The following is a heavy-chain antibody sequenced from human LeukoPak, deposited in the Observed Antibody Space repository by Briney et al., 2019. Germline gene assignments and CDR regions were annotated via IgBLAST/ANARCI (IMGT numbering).Heavy chain of an antibody. CDR3: ARDQGSIAAVGYYYGMDV. J-gene: IGHJ6*02. D-gene: IGHD6-13*01. CDR2: INPNSGGT. Sequence: ASVKVSCKASGYTFTGYYMHWVRQAPGQGLEWMGWINPNSGGTNYAQKFQDRVTMTRDTSISTAYMELSRLRSDDTAVYYCARDQGSIAAVGYYYGMDVWGQGTTVTVSS. CDR1: GYTFTGYY. V-gene: IGHV1-2*02.